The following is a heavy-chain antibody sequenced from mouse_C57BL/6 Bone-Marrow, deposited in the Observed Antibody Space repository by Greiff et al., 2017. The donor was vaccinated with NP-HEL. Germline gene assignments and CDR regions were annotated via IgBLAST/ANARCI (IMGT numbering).Heavy chain of an antibody. V-gene: IGHV1-18*01. J-gene: IGHJ4*01. CDR1: GYTFTDYN. Sequence: VQLQQSGPELVKPGASVKIPCKASGYTFTDYNMDWVKQSHGKSLEWIGDINPNNGGTIYNQKFKGKATLTVDKSSSTAYMELRSLTSEDTAVYYWEGEIRYQNYYAMDCCDQGTSVTVSS. CDR3: EGEIRYQNYYAMDC. D-gene: IGHD1-1*01. CDR2: INPNNGGT.